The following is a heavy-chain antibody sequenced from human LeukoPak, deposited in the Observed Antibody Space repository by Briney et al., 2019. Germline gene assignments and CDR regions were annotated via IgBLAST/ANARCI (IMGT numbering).Heavy chain of an antibody. V-gene: IGHV3-48*02. D-gene: IGHD6-25*01. CDR2: ISSGSADL. CDR3: ARGEIGSAWVN. Sequence: GGSLRLSCAASGFQFDTYAMNWVRQPPGKGLEWISYISSGSADLYYADSVKGRFTISRDNARNSLFLQMNSLRDEDTAIYYCARGEIGSAWVNWGQGTLVTVAP. CDR1: GFQFDTYA. J-gene: IGHJ4*02.